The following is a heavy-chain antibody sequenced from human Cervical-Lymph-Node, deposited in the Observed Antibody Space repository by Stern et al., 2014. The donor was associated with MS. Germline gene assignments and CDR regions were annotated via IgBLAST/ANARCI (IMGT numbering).Heavy chain of an antibody. CDR2: IDPGSGAT. V-gene: IGHV1-2*06. Sequence: QLVESGAEVKKPGASVKVSCKASGYRFSTFYLHWLRPAPGQGLQFIGRIDPGSGATTSSQTFQGRLTMTRDRSITTAYLELSGLRSDDTAVYYCARIYCSGDECYHSFDTWGQGTLVTVSS. CDR3: ARIYCSGDECYHSFDT. J-gene: IGHJ4*02. D-gene: IGHD3-16*02. CDR1: GYRFSTFY.